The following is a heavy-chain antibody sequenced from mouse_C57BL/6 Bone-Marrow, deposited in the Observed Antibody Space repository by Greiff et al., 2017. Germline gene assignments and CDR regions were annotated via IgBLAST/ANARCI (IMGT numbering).Heavy chain of an antibody. CDR2: INPSTGGT. V-gene: IGHV1-42*01. D-gene: IGHD2-5*01. Sequence: EVQLQQSGPELVKPGASVKISCKASGYSFTGYYMNWVKQSPEKSLEWIGEINPSTGGTTYNQKFKAKATLTVDKSSSTAYMQLKSLTSEDAAVYYCARSRASNYDAMDYWGQGTSVTVSS. J-gene: IGHJ4*01. CDR3: ARSRASNYDAMDY. CDR1: GYSFTGYY.